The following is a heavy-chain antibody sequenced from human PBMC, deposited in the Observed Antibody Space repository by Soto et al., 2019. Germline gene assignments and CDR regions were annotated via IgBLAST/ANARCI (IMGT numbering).Heavy chain of an antibody. V-gene: IGHV3-74*01. CDR2: INGNGSTT. CDR3: VRALAGSRNGFDI. CDR1: GFSFSRHW. D-gene: IGHD6-19*01. Sequence: PGGSLRLSCAASGFSFSRHWMHWVRQPPGKGLVWVSRINGNGSTTSDADFVKGRVTISRDNAKNTLYLQMNSLRDEDTAVYYCVRALAGSRNGFDIWGQGTVVTVSS. J-gene: IGHJ3*02.